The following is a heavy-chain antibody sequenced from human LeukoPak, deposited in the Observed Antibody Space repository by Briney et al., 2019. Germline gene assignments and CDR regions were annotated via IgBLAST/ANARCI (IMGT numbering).Heavy chain of an antibody. J-gene: IGHJ5*02. V-gene: IGHV3-23*01. Sequence: GGSLRLSCAASGFTFSSYVIYWVRQAPGQGLEWCSGISGSGGSTYFADSVKGRFTISRDNSKNTVYLQMNSLRAEDTAVYYCAKTTTGYNSRRYPGWPVDPWGQGTLVTVSS. CDR1: GFTFSSYV. CDR3: AKTTTGYNSRRYPGWPVDP. D-gene: IGHD6-19*01. CDR2: ISGSGGST.